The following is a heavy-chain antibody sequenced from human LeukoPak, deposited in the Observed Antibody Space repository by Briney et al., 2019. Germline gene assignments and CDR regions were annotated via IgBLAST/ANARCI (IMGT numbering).Heavy chain of an antibody. Sequence: GGSLRLSCAASGFTFSSYGMHWVRQAPGKGLEWVAVISYDGSNKYYADSVKGRFTISRDNSKNTLYLQMNSLRAEDTAVYYCAKLDSPWAARGSFDHWGQGALVTVSS. D-gene: IGHD3-10*01. V-gene: IGHV3-30*18. J-gene: IGHJ5*02. CDR2: ISYDGSNK. CDR3: AKLDSPWAARGSFDH. CDR1: GFTFSSYG.